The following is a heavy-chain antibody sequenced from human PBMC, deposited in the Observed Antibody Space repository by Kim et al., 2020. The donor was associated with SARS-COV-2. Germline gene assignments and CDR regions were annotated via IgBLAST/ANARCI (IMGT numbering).Heavy chain of an antibody. D-gene: IGHD6-6*01. CDR2: IYPGDASP. V-gene: IGHV5-51*01. CDR1: GYSFMSYW. CDR3: ARQEYTSSSRLFDP. Sequence: GESLKISCKASGYSFMSYWIGWVRQMPGRGLEWMGVIYPGDASPKYSPSFQGQVTISADKSINTVYLQWSSLKASDRAIYYCARQEYTSSSRLFDPWGQG. J-gene: IGHJ5*02.